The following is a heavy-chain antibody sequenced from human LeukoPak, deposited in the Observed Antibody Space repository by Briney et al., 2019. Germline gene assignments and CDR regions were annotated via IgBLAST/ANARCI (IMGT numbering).Heavy chain of an antibody. J-gene: IGHJ6*02. D-gene: IGHD3-10*01. CDR2: ISYDGSNK. CDR3: ARDLITMVRGVIIYYGMDV. V-gene: IGHV3-30*04. Sequence: PGGSLRLSCAASGFTFSSYAMHWVRQAPGKGLEWVAVISYDGSNKYYADSVKGRFTISRDNSKNTLYLQMNSLRAEDTAVYYCARDLITMVRGVIIYYGMDVWGQGTLVTVSS. CDR1: GFTFSSYA.